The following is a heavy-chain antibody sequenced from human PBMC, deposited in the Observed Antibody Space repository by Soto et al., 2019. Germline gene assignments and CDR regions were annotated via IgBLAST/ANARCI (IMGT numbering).Heavy chain of an antibody. CDR3: ASIRYFDGPRGGYYGMDV. CDR1: GFTFSSYA. D-gene: IGHD3-9*01. Sequence: GGSLRLSCAASGFTFSSYAMHWVRQAPGKGLEWVAVISYAGSNKYYADSVKGRFTISRDNSKNTLYLQMNSLRADDTAVYYCASIRYFDGPRGGYYGMDVWRQGTRVTV. J-gene: IGHJ6*02. V-gene: IGHV3-30-3*01. CDR2: ISYAGSNK.